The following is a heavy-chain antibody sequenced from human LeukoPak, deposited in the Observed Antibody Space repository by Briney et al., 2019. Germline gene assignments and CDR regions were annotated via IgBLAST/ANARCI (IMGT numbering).Heavy chain of an antibody. J-gene: IGHJ4*02. CDR2: IRNKVNSYST. CDR3: ARVRYCLDY. V-gene: IGHV3-72*01. Sequence: GWSLRLSCAASGFTFSDHYMDWVRQAPGKGLEWVGRIRNKVNSYSTEYAASVKGRFTISRDDSKNSLYLQMNSLKTEDTAVYYCARVRYCLDYWGQGTLVTVSS. D-gene: IGHD2-15*01. CDR1: GFTFSDHY.